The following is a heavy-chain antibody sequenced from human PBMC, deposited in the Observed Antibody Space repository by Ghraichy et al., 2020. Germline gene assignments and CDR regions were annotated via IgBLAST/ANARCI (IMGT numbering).Heavy chain of an antibody. CDR1: GFTFSNSA. J-gene: IGHJ4*02. D-gene: IGHD2-21*02. CDR3: AKKSPAYCGADCYLDF. Sequence: GESLRLSCAASGFTFSNSAMTWVRQAPGKGLEWVSSISNGGSTSDYADSVKGRFTISRDNAKNTLYLQMNSVRAEDTALYYCAKKSPAYCGADCYLDFWGQGTLVTVSA. V-gene: IGHV3-23*01. CDR2: ISNGGSTS.